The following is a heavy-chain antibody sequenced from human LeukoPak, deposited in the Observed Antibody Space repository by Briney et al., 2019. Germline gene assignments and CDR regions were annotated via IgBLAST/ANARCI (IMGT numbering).Heavy chain of an antibody. Sequence: ASVKVSCKASGYTFTSYDFNWVRQAPGQGLEWMGRINPNSGGTNYAQKFQGRVTMTRDTSISTAYMELSRLRSDDTAVYYCARAHGSGIYGMDVWGQGTTVTVSS. D-gene: IGHD3-10*01. V-gene: IGHV1-2*06. CDR2: INPNSGGT. CDR1: GYTFTSYD. J-gene: IGHJ6*02. CDR3: ARAHGSGIYGMDV.